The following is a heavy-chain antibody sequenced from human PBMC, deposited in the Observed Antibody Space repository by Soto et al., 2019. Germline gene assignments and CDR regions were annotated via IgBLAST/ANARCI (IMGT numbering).Heavy chain of an antibody. CDR2: IYYSGST. CDR1: GGSISSYY. CDR3: ARLRNYYGSGSYPDY. V-gene: IGHV4-59*08. D-gene: IGHD3-10*01. Sequence: QVQLQESGPGLVKPSETLSLTCTVSGGSISSYYWSWIRQPPGKGLEWIGYIYYSGSTNYNPSLTSRVTISVDTSKNQFSLKLSSVTAADTAVYYCARLRNYYGSGSYPDYWGQGTLVTVSP. J-gene: IGHJ4*02.